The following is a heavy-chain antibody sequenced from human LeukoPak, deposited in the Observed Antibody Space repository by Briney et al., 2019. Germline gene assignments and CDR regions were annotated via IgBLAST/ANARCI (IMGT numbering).Heavy chain of an antibody. D-gene: IGHD4-17*01. J-gene: IGHJ4*02. CDR3: AREAYGDSSFDY. CDR2: ISSSGSTI. V-gene: IGHV3-48*03. CDR1: GFTFSSYE. Sequence: GGSLRLSCAASGFTFSSYEMNWVRQAPGKGLEWVSYISSSGSTIYYADSVKGRFTISRDNAKNSLYLQMNSLRAEDTAVYYCAREAYGDSSFDYWGQGTLVTVSS.